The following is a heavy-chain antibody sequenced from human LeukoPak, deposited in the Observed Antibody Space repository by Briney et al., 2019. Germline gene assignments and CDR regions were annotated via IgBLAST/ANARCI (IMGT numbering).Heavy chain of an antibody. Sequence: PGGSLRLSCAASGFTFSGYWMHWVRQAPGKGLVWVSRINSDGSSISYADSVKGRFTISRNNAMNTLYLQMNSLRAEDTAVYYCAMVRGYYYHGLDVWGQGTTVTVSS. CDR1: GFTFSGYW. CDR2: INSDGSSI. J-gene: IGHJ6*02. V-gene: IGHV3-74*01. CDR3: AMVRGYYYHGLDV. D-gene: IGHD3-10*01.